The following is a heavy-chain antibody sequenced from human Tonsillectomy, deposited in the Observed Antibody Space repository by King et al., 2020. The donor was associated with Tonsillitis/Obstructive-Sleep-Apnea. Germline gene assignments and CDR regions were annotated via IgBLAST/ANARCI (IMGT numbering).Heavy chain of an antibody. CDR3: ARDESPQGFDP. Sequence: VQLQQWGAGLLKPSGTLSLTCAVYGGSFSGYYWSWIRQPPGKGLEWIGEINHSGSTNYNPSLRSRVTISVDTSKNLFSLKLSSVTAADTAMYYCARDESPQGFDPWGQGTLVTVSS. CDR1: GGSFSGYY. CDR2: INHSGST. J-gene: IGHJ5*02. V-gene: IGHV4-34*01.